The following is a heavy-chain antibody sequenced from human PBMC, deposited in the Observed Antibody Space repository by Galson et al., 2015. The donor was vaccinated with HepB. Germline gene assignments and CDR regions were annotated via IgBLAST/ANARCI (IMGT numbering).Heavy chain of an antibody. V-gene: IGHV4-39*07. Sequence: ETLSLTCTVSGGSISSSSYYWGWIRQPPGKGLEWIGSIYYSGSTYYNPSLKSRVTISVDTSKNQFSLKLSSVTAADTAVYYCARDLRRIAVAGTHFYNWFDPWGQGTLVTVSS. CDR2: IYYSGST. CDR1: GGSISSSSYY. D-gene: IGHD6-19*01. CDR3: ARDLRRIAVAGTHFYNWFDP. J-gene: IGHJ5*02.